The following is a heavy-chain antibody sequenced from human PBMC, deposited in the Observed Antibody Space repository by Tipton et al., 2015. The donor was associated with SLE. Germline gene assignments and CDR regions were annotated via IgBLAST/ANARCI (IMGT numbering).Heavy chain of an antibody. Sequence: QLVQSGGGVVQPGRSLRLSCAASGFTFSSYAMGWVRQAPGKGLEWVSAISGSGGSTYYADSVKGRFTISRDNAKNSLYLQMNSLRAEDKAVDYCARVHRNPATGAFDIWGQGTMVTVSS. CDR3: ARVHRNPATGAFDI. D-gene: IGHD3-10*01. V-gene: IGHV3-23*04. CDR1: GFTFSSYA. J-gene: IGHJ3*02. CDR2: ISGSGGST.